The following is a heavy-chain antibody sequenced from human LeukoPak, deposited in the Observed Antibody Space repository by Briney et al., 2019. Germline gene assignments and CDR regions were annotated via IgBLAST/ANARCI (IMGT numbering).Heavy chain of an antibody. CDR1: GGAFSSYA. CDR2: IIPIFGTA. D-gene: IGHD3-22*01. V-gene: IGHV1-69*13. Sequence: SVKVSCKASGGAFSSYAISWLRQAPGQGLEWMGGIIPIFGTANYAQKFQGRVTITADESTSTAHMELSSLRSEDTAVYYCARDRDYYDSSGPSGFDYWGQGTLVTVSS. J-gene: IGHJ4*02. CDR3: ARDRDYYDSSGPSGFDY.